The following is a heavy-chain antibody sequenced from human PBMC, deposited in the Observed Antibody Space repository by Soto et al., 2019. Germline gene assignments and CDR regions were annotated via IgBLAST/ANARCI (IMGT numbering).Heavy chain of an antibody. J-gene: IGHJ4*02. CDR1: GGSISNAAYS. CDR2: IYPSGMP. Sequence: QLQLQESGSGLVTPSHTLSLTCTVSGGSISNAAYSWSWIRQPPGKGLEWIGYIYPSGMPFYNPSLRSRVTISIDRSNDQFSLNLKSVPAADTAVYYCARERGGYGLFDSWGQGTQVTVSS. CDR3: ARERGGYGLFDS. D-gene: IGHD5-18*01. V-gene: IGHV4-30-2*01.